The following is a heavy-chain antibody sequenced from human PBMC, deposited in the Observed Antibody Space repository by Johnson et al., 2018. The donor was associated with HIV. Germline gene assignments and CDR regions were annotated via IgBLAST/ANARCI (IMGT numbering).Heavy chain of an antibody. D-gene: IGHD1-7*01. CDR2: ISYDGSNK. J-gene: IGHJ3*02. CDR1: GFTFSSYG. CDR3: AKDGMGVNYGYAFDI. Sequence: QVQVVESGGGVVQPGRSLRLSCAASGFTFSSYGMHWVRQAPGKGLEWVAVISYDGSNKYYTDYVKGRFTIPRDNSKNTLYLQMNSLRAEDTAVYYCAKDGMGVNYGYAFDIWGQGTMGTVSS. V-gene: IGHV3-30*18.